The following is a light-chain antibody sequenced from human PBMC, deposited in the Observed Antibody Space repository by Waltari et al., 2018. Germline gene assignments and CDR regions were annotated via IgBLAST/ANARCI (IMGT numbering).Light chain of an antibody. Sequence: QSALTQPASVSGSPGQSITISCTGTSSDIGSYNLVSCYQQHPGKAPKLLIYEGSKRPSGVSNRFSGSKSGNTASLTISGLQTEDEADYYCCSYAGSSIFVVFGGGTKLTVL. CDR3: CSYAGSSIFVV. CDR2: EGS. J-gene: IGLJ2*01. V-gene: IGLV2-23*03. CDR1: SSDIGSYNL.